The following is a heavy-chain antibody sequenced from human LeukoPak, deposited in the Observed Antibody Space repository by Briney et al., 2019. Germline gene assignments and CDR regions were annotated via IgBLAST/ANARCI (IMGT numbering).Heavy chain of an antibody. Sequence: PSETLSLTCTVSGGSISSYYWSWIRQPAGKGLEWIGRIYTSGSTNYNPSLKSRVTISVDTSKNQFSLKLSSVTAADTAVYYCARAYYYGSGSTYYFDYWGQGTLVTVSS. CDR2: IYTSGST. CDR3: ARAYYYGSGSTYYFDY. CDR1: GGSISSYY. J-gene: IGHJ4*02. D-gene: IGHD3-10*01. V-gene: IGHV4-4*07.